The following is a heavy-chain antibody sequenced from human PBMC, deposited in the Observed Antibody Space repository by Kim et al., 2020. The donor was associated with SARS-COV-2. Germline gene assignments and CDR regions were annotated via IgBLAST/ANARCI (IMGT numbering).Heavy chain of an antibody. Sequence: ASVKVSCKASGYTFTNYAINWVRQAPGQGLEWMGWINTNTGNPTYAQGFTGRYVFSLDTSVTTAYLQISSLKAEDTAVYFCASPIVVVPAAANYYYGMDVWSQRTTVTVSS. CDR1: GYTFTNYA. CDR3: ASPIVVVPAAANYYYGMDV. CDR2: INTNTGNP. V-gene: IGHV7-4-1*02. D-gene: IGHD2-2*01. J-gene: IGHJ6*02.